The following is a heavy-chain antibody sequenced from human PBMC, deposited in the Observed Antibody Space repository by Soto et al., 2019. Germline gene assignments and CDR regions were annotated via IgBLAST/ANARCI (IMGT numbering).Heavy chain of an antibody. CDR3: ARPAGRLENWFDS. CDR2: INPSGGST. Sequence: QVQLVQSGVEVKKPGASVKVSCKASGYTFTDYRLIWVRQAPGQGLEWMGIINPSGGSTNYAPNFKGRVTLTRDSFTRTVYMELSNLRSEDTAVYYCARPAGRLENWFDSWGQGTLVTVSS. CDR1: GYTFTDYR. J-gene: IGHJ5*01. V-gene: IGHV1-46*01. D-gene: IGHD6-6*01.